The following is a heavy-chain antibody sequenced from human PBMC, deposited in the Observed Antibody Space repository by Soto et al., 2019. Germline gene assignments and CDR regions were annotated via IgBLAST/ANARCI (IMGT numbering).Heavy chain of an antibody. Sequence: EVQLVESGGGLVQPGGSLRLSCAASGFIFSNYWMYWVRQAPGKGLEWVANIKIDGSEKYYVESVKGRFTISRDNARNSLYLKMYSLRAEDTAVSYCVSDVTGGYSFGCWGKGTLVTVAS. D-gene: IGHD5-18*01. CDR1: GFIFSNYW. V-gene: IGHV3-7*05. CDR3: VSDVTGGYSFGC. J-gene: IGHJ4*02. CDR2: IKIDGSEK.